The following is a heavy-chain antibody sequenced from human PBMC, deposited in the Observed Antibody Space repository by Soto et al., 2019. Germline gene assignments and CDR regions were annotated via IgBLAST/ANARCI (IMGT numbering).Heavy chain of an antibody. CDR2: ISAYNGNT. Sequence: ASVKVSCKASGYTFTSYGISWVRQAPGQGLEWMGWISAYNGNTNYAQKLQGRVTMTTDTPTSTAYMELRSLRSDDTAVYYCARDPYYDFWSGYYRPTDAFDIWGQGTMVTVSS. D-gene: IGHD3-3*01. CDR1: GYTFTSYG. CDR3: ARDPYYDFWSGYYRPTDAFDI. J-gene: IGHJ3*02. V-gene: IGHV1-18*04.